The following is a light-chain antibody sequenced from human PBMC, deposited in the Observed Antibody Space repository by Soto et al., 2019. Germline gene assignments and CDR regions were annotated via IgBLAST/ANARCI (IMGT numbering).Light chain of an antibody. CDR1: SNDVGVSDY. Sequence: QSVLTQPPSASGSPGQSVTISCTGTSNDVGVSDYVSWYQHHPGNAPKLIVYEVTKRPSGVPDRFSGSKSGNTASLTVSGLQPEDEGDYYCSSYGGTNNPHVFGTGTKLTVL. J-gene: IGLJ1*01. V-gene: IGLV2-8*01. CDR2: EVT. CDR3: SSYGGTNNPHV.